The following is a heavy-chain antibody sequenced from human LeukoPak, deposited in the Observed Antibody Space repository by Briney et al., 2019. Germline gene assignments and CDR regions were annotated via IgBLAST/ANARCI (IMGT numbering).Heavy chain of an antibody. V-gene: IGHV1-2*02. CDR2: INPNSGGT. CDR1: GYTFTGYY. CDR3: ARDPLVSGSYSHGGDLPGYYYYYMDV. J-gene: IGHJ6*03. D-gene: IGHD1-26*01. Sequence: ASVKVSCKASGYTFTGYYMHWVRQAPGQGLEWMGWINPNSGGTNYAQKFQGRVTMTRDTSISTAYMELSRLRSDDTAVYYCARDPLVSGSYSHGGDLPGYYYYYMDVWDKGTTVTVSS.